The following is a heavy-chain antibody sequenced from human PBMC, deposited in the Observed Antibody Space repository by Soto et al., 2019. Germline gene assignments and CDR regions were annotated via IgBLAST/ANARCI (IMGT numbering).Heavy chain of an antibody. CDR2: ISAYNGNT. CDR3: ARSINILYCSGGSCYSYFDY. D-gene: IGHD2-15*01. Sequence: ASVKVSCKASGYTFTSYGISWVRQAPGQGLEWMGWISAYNGNTNYAQKLQGRVTMTTDTSTSTAYMELRSLRSDDTAVYYCARSINILYCSGGSCYSYFDYWGQGTLVTVSS. V-gene: IGHV1-18*01. CDR1: GYTFTSYG. J-gene: IGHJ4*02.